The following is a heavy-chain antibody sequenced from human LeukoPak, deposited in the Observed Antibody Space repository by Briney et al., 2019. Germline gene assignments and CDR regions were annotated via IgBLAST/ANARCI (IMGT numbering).Heavy chain of an antibody. V-gene: IGHV1-2*02. Sequence: ASVKVSCKASGYTFTGYYMHWVRRAPGQGLEWMGWINPNSGGTNYAQKFQGRVTMTRDTSISTAYMELNSLRAEDTAVYYCAKSPFIAAACHYFDYWGQGTLVTVSS. CDR3: AKSPFIAAACHYFDY. CDR2: INPNSGGT. J-gene: IGHJ4*02. CDR1: GYTFTGYY. D-gene: IGHD6-13*01.